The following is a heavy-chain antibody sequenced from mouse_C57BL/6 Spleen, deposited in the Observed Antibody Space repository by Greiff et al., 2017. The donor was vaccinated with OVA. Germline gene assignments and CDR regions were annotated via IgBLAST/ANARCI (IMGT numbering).Heavy chain of an antibody. CDR3: ARVTTVVATGDY. CDR2: IYPGDGDT. J-gene: IGHJ4*01. V-gene: IGHV1-80*01. CDR1: GYAFSSYW. Sequence: QVQLQQSGAELVKPGASVKISCKASGYAFSSYWMNWVKQRPGKGLEWIGQIYPGDGDTNYNGKFKGKATLTADKSSSTAYMQLSSLTSEDSAVYFCARVTTVVATGDYWGQGTSVTVSS. D-gene: IGHD1-1*01.